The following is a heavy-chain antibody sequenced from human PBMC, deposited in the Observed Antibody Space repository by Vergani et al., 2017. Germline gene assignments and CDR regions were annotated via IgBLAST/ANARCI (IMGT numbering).Heavy chain of an antibody. J-gene: IGHJ3*02. Sequence: QVQLVQSGAEVKRPGASVKVSCKASGYTFTGYYMHWVRQAPGQGLEWMGWINPNSGGTNYEQKFQGRVTMTRDTSISTAYMELSRLRSDDTAVYYCARVPRRSEAVLFDRLGAFDIWGQGTMVTVSS. D-gene: IGHD3-3*01. CDR3: ARVPRRSEAVLFDRLGAFDI. V-gene: IGHV1-2*02. CDR1: GYTFTGYY. CDR2: INPNSGGT.